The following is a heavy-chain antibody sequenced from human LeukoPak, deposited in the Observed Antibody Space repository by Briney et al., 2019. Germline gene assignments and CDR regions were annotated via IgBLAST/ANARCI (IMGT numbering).Heavy chain of an antibody. CDR3: ARDVYGDYGFDY. D-gene: IGHD4-17*01. CDR1: GFTVSSNY. CDR2: IYSGGST. V-gene: IGHV3-66*01. Sequence: PGGSLRLSCAASGFTVSSNYMSWVRQAPGKGLEWVSVIYSGGSTYYADSVKGRFTISRDNSKNTLYLQMNSLRAEDTAVYYCARDVYGDYGFDYWGQGTLVIVSS. J-gene: IGHJ4*02.